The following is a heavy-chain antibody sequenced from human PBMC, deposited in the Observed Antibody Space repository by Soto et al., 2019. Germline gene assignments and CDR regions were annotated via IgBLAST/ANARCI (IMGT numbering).Heavy chain of an antibody. J-gene: IGHJ3*01. CDR1: GLTVSGKKY. CDR2: LYDVDGS. V-gene: IGHV3-53*01. D-gene: IGHD1-1*01. Sequence: GGSQRVSSAAAGLTVSGKKYVAWVRQAPGKGLEWVSALYDVDGSFYSDSVKGRFTTSSDSSKTTVYLQMNDLRPADTAVYYCATWHEREHAYDVWGQGTTVTVSS. CDR3: ATWHEREHAYDV.